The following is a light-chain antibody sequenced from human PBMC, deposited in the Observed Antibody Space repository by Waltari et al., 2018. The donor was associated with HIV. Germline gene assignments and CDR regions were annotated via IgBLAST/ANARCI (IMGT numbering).Light chain of an antibody. V-gene: IGKV1-8*01. CDR1: QNIGTA. Sequence: AIRLTQSPSSFPASTGDRVTITCRASQNIGTALTWYQHKQGSAPRLLISRSSTLQKGVASRFSGSASGTNFTLTISCLQSEDFATFSCHQYHRYPQTFGQGTRVEMK. CDR3: HQYHRYPQT. J-gene: IGKJ1*01. CDR2: RSS.